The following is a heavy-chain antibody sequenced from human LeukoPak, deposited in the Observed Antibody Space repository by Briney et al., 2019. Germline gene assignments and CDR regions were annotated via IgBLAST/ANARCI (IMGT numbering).Heavy chain of an antibody. CDR1: GFTFSSSA. CDR3: AKQPTSALAAAGTFDY. J-gene: IGHJ4*01. D-gene: IGHD6-13*01. Sequence: GGSLRLSCAASGFTFSSSAMSWVRQAPGKGLEGVSAISGSDDSTYYADSVKGRFTISRDNSKNTLYLQMNTLRAEDTAVYYCAKQPTSALAAAGTFDYWGHGTLVTVSS. V-gene: IGHV3-23*01. CDR2: ISGSDDST.